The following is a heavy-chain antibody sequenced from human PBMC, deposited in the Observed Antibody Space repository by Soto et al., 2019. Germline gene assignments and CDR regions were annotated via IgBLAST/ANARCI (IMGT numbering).Heavy chain of an antibody. Sequence: GGSLRLSCAASGFTFDDYAMHWVRQAPGKGLEWVSGISWNSGSIGYADSVRGRFTISRDNAKNSLYLQMNSLRAEDTALYYCAKDRYSSGHEPNFDYWGQGTLVTVSS. V-gene: IGHV3-9*01. D-gene: IGHD6-19*01. CDR1: GFTFDDYA. CDR2: ISWNSGSI. CDR3: AKDRYSSGHEPNFDY. J-gene: IGHJ4*02.